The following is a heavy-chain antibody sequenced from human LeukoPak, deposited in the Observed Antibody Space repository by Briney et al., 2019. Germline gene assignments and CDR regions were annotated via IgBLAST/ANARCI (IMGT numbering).Heavy chain of an antibody. V-gene: IGHV3-23*01. CDR2: ISGSGGNT. D-gene: IGHD5-18*01. Sequence: GGSLRLSCAASGFTFSSHGMNWVRQAPGKGLEWVSGISGSGGNTYYADSVKGRFTISRDNSKNTLYLQMNSLRAEDTAVYYCAKDITAMVSYYFDYWGQGTLVTVSS. CDR3: AKDITAMVSYYFDY. CDR1: GFTFSSHG. J-gene: IGHJ4*02.